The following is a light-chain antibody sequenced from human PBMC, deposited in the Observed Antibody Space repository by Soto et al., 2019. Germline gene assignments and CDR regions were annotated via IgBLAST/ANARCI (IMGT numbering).Light chain of an antibody. Sequence: DTQMTQSPSTLSASVGDTVTITCRASQSVSMWLAWFQQKPGKAPRLLIHGASNLESGVPSRFSGSGSGTQFTLTISSLQPEDAATYYCQQYNTYLTWTFGQGTKV. CDR2: GAS. CDR3: QQYNTYLTWT. CDR1: QSVSMW. V-gene: IGKV1-5*01. J-gene: IGKJ1*01.